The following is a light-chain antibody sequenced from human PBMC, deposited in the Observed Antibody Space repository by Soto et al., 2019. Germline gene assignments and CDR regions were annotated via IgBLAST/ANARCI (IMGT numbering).Light chain of an antibody. CDR2: GAS. J-gene: IGKJ5*01. Sequence: EIVIRQSPATLSVSPGERSTLSCRASQSVRSHLAWYQPKPGQAPRLLXYGASTRANGIPARFSGSGSGTELTLTISSLQSADFAVYYCQQYNNWPTITFGQGTGLEIK. CDR1: QSVRSH. V-gene: IGKV3-15*01. CDR3: QQYNNWPTIT.